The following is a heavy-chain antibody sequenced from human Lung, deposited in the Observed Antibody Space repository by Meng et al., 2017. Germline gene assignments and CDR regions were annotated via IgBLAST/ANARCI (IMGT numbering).Heavy chain of an antibody. V-gene: IGHV7-4-1*02. CDR2: INTNTGDP. Sequence: QGQRGQAGAEVKKPGAAVRISCKASGYTFTNYAMNWVRQAPGQGLEWMGWINTNTGDPTYAQGFTGRFVFSLDTSVSTAYLQISSLKTEDTAVYYCARKKWLATGEVHWGQGTLVTVSS. CDR1: GYTFTNYA. D-gene: IGHD6-19*01. CDR3: ARKKWLATGEVH. J-gene: IGHJ4*02.